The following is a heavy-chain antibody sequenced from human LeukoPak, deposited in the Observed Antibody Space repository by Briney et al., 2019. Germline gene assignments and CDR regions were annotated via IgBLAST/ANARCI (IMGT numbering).Heavy chain of an antibody. D-gene: IGHD3-10*01. CDR1: GFTFSSYA. CDR2: ISGSGGST. Sequence: GGSLGLSCAASGFTFSSYAMSWVRQAPGKGLEWVSAISGSGGSTYYADSVKGRFTISRDNSKNTLYLQMNSLRAEDTAVYYCAKSTYGSPEGYWGQGTLVTVSS. CDR3: AKSTYGSPEGY. V-gene: IGHV3-23*01. J-gene: IGHJ4*02.